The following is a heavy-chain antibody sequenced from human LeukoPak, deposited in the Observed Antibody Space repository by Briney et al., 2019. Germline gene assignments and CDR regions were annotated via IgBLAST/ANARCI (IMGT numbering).Heavy chain of an antibody. CDR3: ARQGDPHSGSYYGNWFDP. CDR1: GYSFTSYW. D-gene: IGHD1-26*01. V-gene: IGHV5-51*01. J-gene: IGHJ5*02. Sequence: GESLKISCKGSGYSFTSYWIGWVRQMPGKGLEWMGIIYPGDSDTRYSPSFQGQVTSSADKSISTAYLQWSSLKASDTAMYYCARQGDPHSGSYYGNWFDPWGQGTLVTVSS. CDR2: IYPGDSDT.